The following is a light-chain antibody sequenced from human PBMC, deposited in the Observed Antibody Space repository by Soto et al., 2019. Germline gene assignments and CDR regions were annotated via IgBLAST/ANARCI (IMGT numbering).Light chain of an antibody. CDR3: LHHGSSLWT. J-gene: IGKJ1*01. V-gene: IGKV3-20*01. CDR2: DTS. CDR1: QSVSNF. Sequence: VLSESPATRSLSAGERAALSCMASQSVSNFLAWYQQKPGQAPRLLIYDTSNRATGIPARFSGSGSGTDFTLTISRLEPEDFAMYYCLHHGSSLWTFGQGIKVDI.